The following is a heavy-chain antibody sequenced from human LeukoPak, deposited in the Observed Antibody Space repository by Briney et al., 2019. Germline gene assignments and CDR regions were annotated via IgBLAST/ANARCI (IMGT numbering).Heavy chain of an antibody. D-gene: IGHD3-16*01. CDR2: IYYSGGT. Sequence: SETLSLTCTVSGGSINNYYWSWIRQPPGKGLEWIGYIYYSGGTNYNPSLKSRVTISVDTSKNQFSLKLRSVTAADTAVYYCARNLRGGGYYYCYMDVWGKGTTVTVSS. CDR1: GGSINNYY. V-gene: IGHV4-59*01. CDR3: ARNLRGGGYYYCYMDV. J-gene: IGHJ6*03.